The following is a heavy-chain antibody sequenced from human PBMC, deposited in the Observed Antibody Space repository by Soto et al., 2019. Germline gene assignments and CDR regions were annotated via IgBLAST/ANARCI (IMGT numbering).Heavy chain of an antibody. V-gene: IGHV3-30-3*01. Sequence: SLRLSCAASGFTFSSYAMHWVRQAPGKGLEWVAVISYDGSNRYYADSVKGRFTISRDNSKNTLHLQMNSLRAEDTAVYYCARDYWAAVATGGYFDYWGQGTLVTVSS. CDR1: GFTFSSYA. CDR2: ISYDGSNR. CDR3: ARDYWAAVATGGYFDY. J-gene: IGHJ4*02. D-gene: IGHD6-13*01.